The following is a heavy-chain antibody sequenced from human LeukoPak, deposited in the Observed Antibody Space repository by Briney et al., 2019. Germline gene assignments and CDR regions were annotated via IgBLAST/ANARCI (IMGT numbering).Heavy chain of an antibody. CDR1: GFTFSSYE. D-gene: IGHD2-15*01. J-gene: IGHJ6*02. CDR2: ISSSGSTI. CDR3: ARDIVVVVADSYSDYYGMDV. V-gene: IGHV3-48*03. Sequence: TGGSLRLSCAASGFTFSSYEMNWVRQAPGKGLEWVSYISSSGSTIYYADSVKGRFTISRDNDKNALYLQMNSLRAEDTAVYYCARDIVVVVADSYSDYYGMDVWGQGTTVTVSS.